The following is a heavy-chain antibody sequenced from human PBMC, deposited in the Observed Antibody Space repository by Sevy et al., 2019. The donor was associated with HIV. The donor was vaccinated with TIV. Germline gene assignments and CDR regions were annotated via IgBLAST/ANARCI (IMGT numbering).Heavy chain of an antibody. D-gene: IGHD2-15*01. Sequence: SETLSLTCAVYGGSFSGYYWSWIRQPPGKGLEWIGEINHSGSTNYNPSLKSRVTISVDTSKNQFSLKLSSVTAADTAVYYCARANPLNIVVVVAATGHWFDPWGQGTLVTVPS. CDR3: ARANPLNIVVVVAATGHWFDP. V-gene: IGHV4-34*01. J-gene: IGHJ5*02. CDR2: INHSGST. CDR1: GGSFSGYY.